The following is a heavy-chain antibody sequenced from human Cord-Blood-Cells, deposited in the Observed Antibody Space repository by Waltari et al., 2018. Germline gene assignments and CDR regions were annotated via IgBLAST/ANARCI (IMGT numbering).Heavy chain of an antibody. CDR2: IYYSGST. V-gene: IGHV4-39*01. CDR3: ARRVRRQLYSSGWYFDY. D-gene: IGHD6-19*01. J-gene: IGHJ4*02. Sequence: QLQLQESGPGLVKPSETLSLTCTVPGGSISSSSYYWGWIRQPPGKGLEWIGSIYYSGSTYYNPSLKSRVTISVDTSKNQFSLKLSSVTAADTAVYYCARRVRRQLYSSGWYFDYWGQGTLVTVSS. CDR1: GGSISSSSYY.